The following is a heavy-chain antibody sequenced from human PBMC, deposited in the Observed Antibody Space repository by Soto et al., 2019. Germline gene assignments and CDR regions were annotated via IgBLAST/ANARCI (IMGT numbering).Heavy chain of an antibody. CDR3: ARDNAQRGYSYGNYYYYGMDV. CDR2: IIPIFGTA. CDR1: GGTFSSYA. Sequence: SVKVSCKASGGTFSSYAISWVRQAPGQGLEWMGGIIPIFGTANYAQKFQGRVTITADESTSTAYMELSSLRSEDTAVYYCARDNAQRGYSYGNYYYYGMDVWGQGTTVTVSS. D-gene: IGHD5-18*01. J-gene: IGHJ6*02. V-gene: IGHV1-69*13.